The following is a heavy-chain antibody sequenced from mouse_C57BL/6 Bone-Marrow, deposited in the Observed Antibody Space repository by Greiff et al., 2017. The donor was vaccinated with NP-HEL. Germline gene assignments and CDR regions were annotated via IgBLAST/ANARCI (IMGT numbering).Heavy chain of an antibody. D-gene: IGHD1-1*01. J-gene: IGHJ4*01. CDR1: GFSLTSYG. V-gene: IGHV2-5*01. Sequence: QVQLKESGPGLVQPSQSLSITCTVSGFSLTSYGVHWVRQSPGKGLEWLGVIWRGGSTDYNAAFMSRLSITKDNSKSQVFFKMNSLQADDTAIYYCAKNPFYDYDAMDYWGQGTSVTVSS. CDR3: AKNPFYDYDAMDY. CDR2: IWRGGST.